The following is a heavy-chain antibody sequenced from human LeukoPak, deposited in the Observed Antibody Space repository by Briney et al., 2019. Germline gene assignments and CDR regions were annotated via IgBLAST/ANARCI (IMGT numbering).Heavy chain of an antibody. V-gene: IGHV3-23*01. CDR3: ANGWSPRYAFET. CDR2: ISGSGGST. J-gene: IGHJ3*02. D-gene: IGHD2-2*03. Sequence: GGSLRLSCAASGFTFSSYAMSWVRQAPGKGLEWVSAISGSGGSTYYADSVKGRFTISRDNSKNTLYLQMNSLRAEDTAVYYCANGWSPRYAFETRGQGTMVTVSS. CDR1: GFTFSSYA.